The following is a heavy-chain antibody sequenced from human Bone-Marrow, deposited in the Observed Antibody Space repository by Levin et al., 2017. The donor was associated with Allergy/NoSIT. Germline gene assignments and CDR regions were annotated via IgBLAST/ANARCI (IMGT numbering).Heavy chain of an antibody. D-gene: IGHD6-13*01. J-gene: IGHJ3*01. CDR1: GFTFSNYW. V-gene: IGHV3-7*01. CDR2: IREDGALQ. Sequence: PGGSLRLSCTASGFTFSNYWMTWVRQAPGKGLEWVANIREDGALQYILDSVKGRFTISRDNAKNSLYLQMNSLRAGDSAFYYCARDSNPSMDSNTWFDALDVWGEGTVVTVSS. CDR3: ARDSNPSMDSNTWFDALDV.